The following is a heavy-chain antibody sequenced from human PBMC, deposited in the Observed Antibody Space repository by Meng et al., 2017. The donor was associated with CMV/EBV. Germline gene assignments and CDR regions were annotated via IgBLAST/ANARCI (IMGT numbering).Heavy chain of an antibody. D-gene: IGHD3-16*01. Sequence: SLKISCAASGFTFDDYAMHWVRQAPGKGLEWVSGISWNSGSIGYADSVKGRFTISRDNAKNSLYLQMNSLRAEDTALYYCAKDGGPFVYWGQGTLVTVSS. J-gene: IGHJ4*02. V-gene: IGHV3-9*01. CDR3: AKDGGPFVY. CDR2: ISWNSGSI. CDR1: GFTFDDYA.